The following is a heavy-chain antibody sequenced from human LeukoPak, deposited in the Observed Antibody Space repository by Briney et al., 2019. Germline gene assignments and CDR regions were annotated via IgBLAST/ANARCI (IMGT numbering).Heavy chain of an antibody. D-gene: IGHD4-17*01. CDR3: ARNSLYGDYEGNDY. CDR1: GYTFSNYD. J-gene: IGHJ4*02. Sequence: ASVKVSCKASGYTFSNYDINWVRQATGQGLEWMGWMNPNSDNTGYAQKFQGRVTMTRNTSISTAYMELSSLRSEDTAVYYCARNSLYGDYEGNDYWGQGTLVTVSS. CDR2: MNPNSDNT. V-gene: IGHV1-8*01.